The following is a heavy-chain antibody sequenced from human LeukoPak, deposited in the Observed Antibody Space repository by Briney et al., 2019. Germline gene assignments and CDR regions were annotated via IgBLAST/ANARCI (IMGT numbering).Heavy chain of an antibody. CDR2: IYTSGST. V-gene: IGHV4-61*02. CDR1: GGSISSGSYY. Sequence: SETLSLTCTVSGGSISSGSYYWSWIRQPAGKGLEWIGRIYTSGSTNYNPSLKSRVTISVDTSKNQFSLKLSSVTAADTAVYYCARDYPKYSSGWYYWFDPWGQGTLVTVSS. J-gene: IGHJ5*02. D-gene: IGHD6-13*01. CDR3: ARDYPKYSSGWYYWFDP.